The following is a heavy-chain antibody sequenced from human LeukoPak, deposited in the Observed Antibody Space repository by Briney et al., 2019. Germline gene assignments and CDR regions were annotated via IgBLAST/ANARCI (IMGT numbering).Heavy chain of an antibody. Sequence: PGGSLRLSCVASGFTFSDYYMTWIRQAPGKGLEWVSYIGSSGINKYYTDSVKGRFTISRDNAKNSIYLQTNSLRDEDTAVYYCARRSRGYYFFDYWGHGILVTVSS. J-gene: IGHJ4*01. CDR2: IGSSGINK. V-gene: IGHV3-11*01. CDR3: ARRSRGYYFFDY. D-gene: IGHD3-22*01. CDR1: GFTFSDYY.